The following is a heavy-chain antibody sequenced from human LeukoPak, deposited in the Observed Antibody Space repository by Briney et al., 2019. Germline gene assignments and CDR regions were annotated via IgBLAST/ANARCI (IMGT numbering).Heavy chain of an antibody. CDR2: IKEDGSGE. V-gene: IGHV3-7*05. CDR1: GFTFNKFW. D-gene: IGHD6-13*01. J-gene: IGHJ4*02. Sequence: GGSLRLSCAASGFTFNKFWMSWVRQAPGKGLEWVANIKEDGSGEYYVDSVKGRFTISRDNANNSLYLRMNSLRAEDTAVYYCAKDHRYSSSWYPGYWGQGTLVTVSS. CDR3: AKDHRYSSSWYPGY.